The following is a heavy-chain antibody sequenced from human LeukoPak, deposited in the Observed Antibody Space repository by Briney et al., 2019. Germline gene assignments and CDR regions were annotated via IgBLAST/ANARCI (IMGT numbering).Heavy chain of an antibody. J-gene: IGHJ4*02. CDR3: ARDLMYCDTMSCYDGDFDY. CDR1: GDSFINFG. V-gene: IGHV1-18*01. Sequence: ASVKVSCKASGDSFINFGLSWVRQAPGQGLEWRGWISAYNHNTNYAQKFQGRVTMTIDTSTTTVYMELRSLRSDDTAIYYCARDLMYCDTMSCYDGDFDYWGQGTPVTVSS. CDR2: ISAYNHNT. D-gene: IGHD2-2*01.